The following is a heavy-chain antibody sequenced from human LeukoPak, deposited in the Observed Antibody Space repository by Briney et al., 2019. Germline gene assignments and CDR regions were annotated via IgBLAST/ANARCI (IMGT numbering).Heavy chain of an antibody. D-gene: IGHD2-2*01. CDR3: AKGGLVVPSSQLDY. CDR1: AFTFRNYA. CDR2: IASDGNDK. Sequence: PGRSLRLSCAASAFTFRNYAMHWLRQAPGKGLEWVAVIASDGNDKHLADSVKGRFTISRDNSRNTLYLQMNSLRAEDTAVYYCAKGGLVVPSSQLDYWGQGTLVTVSS. V-gene: IGHV3-30*18. J-gene: IGHJ4*02.